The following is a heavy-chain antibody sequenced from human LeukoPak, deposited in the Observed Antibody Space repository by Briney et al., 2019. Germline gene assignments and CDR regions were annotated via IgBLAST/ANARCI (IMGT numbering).Heavy chain of an antibody. V-gene: IGHV4-59*12. CDR1: GGSISSYY. J-gene: IGHJ4*02. Sequence: SETLSLTCTVSGGSISSYYWSWIRQPPGKGLEWIGYIYYSGSTNYNPSLKSRVTISVDTSKNQFSLKLSSVTAADTAVYYCAREDTAMAAYFDYWGQGTLVTVSS. D-gene: IGHD5-18*01. CDR3: AREDTAMAAYFDY. CDR2: IYYSGST.